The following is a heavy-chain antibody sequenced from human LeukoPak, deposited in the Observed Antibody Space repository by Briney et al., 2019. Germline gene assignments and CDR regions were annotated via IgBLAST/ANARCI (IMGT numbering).Heavy chain of an antibody. D-gene: IGHD3-10*01. CDR2: INAGNGNT. Sequence: ASVKVSCKASGYTFTSYGISWVRQAPGQRLEWMGWINAGNGNTKYSQKFQGRVTITRDTSASTAYMELSSLRSEDTAVYYCARDSARLAINWFDPWGQGTLVTVSS. J-gene: IGHJ5*02. V-gene: IGHV1-3*01. CDR3: ARDSARLAINWFDP. CDR1: GYTFTSYG.